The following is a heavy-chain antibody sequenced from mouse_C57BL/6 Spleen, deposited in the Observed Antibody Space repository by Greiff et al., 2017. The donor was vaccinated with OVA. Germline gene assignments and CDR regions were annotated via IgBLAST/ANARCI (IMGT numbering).Heavy chain of an antibody. CDR2: IYPGGGYT. CDR3: ARGEGVAPWYFGV. CDR1: GYTFTNYW. Sequence: VQLQQSGAELVRPGTSVKMSCKASGYTFTNYWIGWAKQRPGNGLEWIGDIYPGGGYTNYNETFKGKATLTAANSSSTAYMQFSSRTSEDAAIYYCARGEGVAPWYFGVWGTGTTVTVSS. V-gene: IGHV1-63*01. J-gene: IGHJ1*03. D-gene: IGHD1-1*02.